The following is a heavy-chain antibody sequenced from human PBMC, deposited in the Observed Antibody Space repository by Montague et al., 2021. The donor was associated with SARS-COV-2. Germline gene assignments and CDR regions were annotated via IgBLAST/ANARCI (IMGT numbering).Heavy chain of an antibody. V-gene: IGHV5-51*01. CDR2: IYPEDSDT. Sequence: QSGAEVKKPGESLKISCEGSGYNFTSYWIAWVRQMPGKGLEWMGIIYPEDSDTRYSPSFQGHVTISADKSMNTAFLQWSSLRASDTAIYYCARQVHIYCSSTSCPFDYWGQGTLVTVSS. J-gene: IGHJ4*02. CDR1: GYNFTSYW. D-gene: IGHD2-2*01. CDR3: ARQVHIYCSSTSCPFDY.